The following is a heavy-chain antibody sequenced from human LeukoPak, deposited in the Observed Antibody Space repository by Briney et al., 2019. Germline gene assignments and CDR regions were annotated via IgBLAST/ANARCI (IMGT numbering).Heavy chain of an antibody. CDR3: ARVNYGSATKEDY. J-gene: IGHJ4*02. V-gene: IGHV1-69*13. D-gene: IGHD3-10*01. CDR1: GGTFSSYA. CDR2: IIPIFGTA. Sequence: SVKVSCKASGGTFSSYAISWVRQAPGQGLEWMGGIIPIFGTANYAQKFQGRVTITADESTSTAYMELSSLRSEDTAVYYCARVNYGSATKEDYWGQGTLVTVSS.